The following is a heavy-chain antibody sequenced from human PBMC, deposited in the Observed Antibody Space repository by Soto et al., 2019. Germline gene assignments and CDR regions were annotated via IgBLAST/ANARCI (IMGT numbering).Heavy chain of an antibody. CDR3: ARAGDGYITDY. Sequence: SGKVSCKATGGAFSSYAISWVRQAPGQGLEWMGGIIPIFGTANYAQKFQGRVTITADKSTSTAYMELSSLRSEDTAVYYCARAGDGYITDYWGQGTLVTVPS. CDR2: IIPIFGTA. D-gene: IGHD5-12*01. CDR1: GGAFSSYA. V-gene: IGHV1-69*06. J-gene: IGHJ4*02.